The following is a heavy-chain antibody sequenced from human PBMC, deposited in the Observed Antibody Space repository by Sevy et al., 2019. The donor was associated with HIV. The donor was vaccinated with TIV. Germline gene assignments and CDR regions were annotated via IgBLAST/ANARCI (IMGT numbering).Heavy chain of an antibody. J-gene: IGHJ6*02. Sequence: GGSLRLSCAASEFTFSRYAMSWVRQAPGKGLEWVSGIRGSGGSTYYVDSVKGRFTISRDNSKKTLYLQMNSLRAEDTDVYYCAKGDTNYYGMDVWGLGTTVTVSS. CDR3: AKGDTNYYGMDV. V-gene: IGHV3-23*01. CDR2: IRGSGGST. CDR1: EFTFSRYA.